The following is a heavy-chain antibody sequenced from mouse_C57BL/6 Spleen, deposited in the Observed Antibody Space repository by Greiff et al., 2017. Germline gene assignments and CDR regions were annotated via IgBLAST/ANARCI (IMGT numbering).Heavy chain of an antibody. V-gene: IGHV1-55*01. CDR1: GYTFTSYW. J-gene: IGHJ2*01. CDR3: ARPVTTVVALDY. Sequence: VQLQQPGAELVKPGASVKMSCKASGYTFTSYWITWVKQRPGQGLEWIGDIYPGSGSTNYNEKFKSKATLTVDTSSSTAYMQLSSLTSEDSAVYYCARPVTTVVALDYWGQGTTLTVSS. CDR2: IYPGSGST. D-gene: IGHD1-1*01.